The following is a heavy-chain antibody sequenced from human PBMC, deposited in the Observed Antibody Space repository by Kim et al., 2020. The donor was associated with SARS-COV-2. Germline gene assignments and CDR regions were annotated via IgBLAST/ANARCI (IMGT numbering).Heavy chain of an antibody. Sequence: GGSTYYADSVKGRFAISRDNPKNMLDLQMSSLRAEDTAVYYCVKNWNSDHWGQGTLVTVSS. V-gene: IGHV3-64D*06. CDR3: VKNWNSDH. CDR2: GGST. J-gene: IGHJ5*02. D-gene: IGHD1-7*01.